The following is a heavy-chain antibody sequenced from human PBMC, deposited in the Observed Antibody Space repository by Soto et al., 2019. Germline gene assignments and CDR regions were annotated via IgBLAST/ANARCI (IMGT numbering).Heavy chain of an antibody. Sequence: EVQLVESGGGLVQPGGSLRLSCAASGFTFSAHYMDWVRPAPGKGLEWVGRTSNKANSYTPEYAASVKGRFTISRDDSKNTLHLQMNSLKTEDTAVYYGAKAMGVDSSGHFDIGGQVTIVTVSS. V-gene: IGHV3-72*01. CDR2: TSNKANSYTP. D-gene: IGHD3-22*01. CDR3: AKAMGVDSSGHFDI. CDR1: GFTFSAHY. J-gene: IGHJ3*02.